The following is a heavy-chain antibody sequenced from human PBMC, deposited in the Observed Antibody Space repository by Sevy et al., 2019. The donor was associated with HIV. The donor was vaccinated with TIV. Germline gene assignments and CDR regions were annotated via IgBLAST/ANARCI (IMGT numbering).Heavy chain of an antibody. D-gene: IGHD1-26*01. V-gene: IGHV3-9*01. CDR2: ISWSSGNI. CDR1: GFTFDDYT. J-gene: IGHJ4*02. Sequence: GGSLRLSCAASGFTFDDYTMNWVRQAPGKGLEWVSGISWSSGNIAYADSVEGRFTVSRDNAKNSLYLQMNSLRIEDTALDYCVKDRSGSYSFDYWGQGTLVTVSS. CDR3: VKDRSGSYSFDY.